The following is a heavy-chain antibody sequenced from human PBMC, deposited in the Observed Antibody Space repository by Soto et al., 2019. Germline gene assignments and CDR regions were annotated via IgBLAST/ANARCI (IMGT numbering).Heavy chain of an antibody. J-gene: IGHJ5*02. CDR1: GGTISGYY. Sequence: SETLSLTCSVSGGTISGYYWTWIRQPAGKGLEWIGRIYNSGNTKYNPSLQSRVTMSLDTSNNQFSLRLTSVTAADTAVYYCARGQRFSEWFDPWGQGTLVTVSS. D-gene: IGHD3-3*01. CDR3: ARGQRFSEWFDP. CDR2: IYNSGNT. V-gene: IGHV4-4*07.